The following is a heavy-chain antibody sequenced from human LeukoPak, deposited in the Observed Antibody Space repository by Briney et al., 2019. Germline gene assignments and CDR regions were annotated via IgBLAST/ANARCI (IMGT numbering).Heavy chain of an antibody. Sequence: GGSLRLSCAASGFTFDDYTMYWVRQAPGKGLEWVSLISWDSGSTYYADSVKGRFTISRDNSKNSLYLQMNSLRTEDTALYYCAKGAEAAGYFDYWGQGTLVTVSS. J-gene: IGHJ4*02. D-gene: IGHD6-13*01. CDR3: AKGAEAAGYFDY. CDR2: ISWDSGST. V-gene: IGHV3-43*01. CDR1: GFTFDDYT.